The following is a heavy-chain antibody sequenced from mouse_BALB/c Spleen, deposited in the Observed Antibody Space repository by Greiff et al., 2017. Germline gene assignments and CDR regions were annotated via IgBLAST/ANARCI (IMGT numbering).Heavy chain of an antibody. V-gene: IGHV5-6*01. Sequence: EVMLVESGGDLVKPGGSLKLSCAASGFTFSSYGMSWVRQTPDKRLEWVATISSGGSYTYYPDSVKGRFTISRDNAKNTLYLQMSSLKSEDTAMYYCARHSQMDYWGQGTSVTVSS. CDR2: ISSGGSYT. CDR1: GFTFSSYG. J-gene: IGHJ4*01. CDR3: ARHSQMDY.